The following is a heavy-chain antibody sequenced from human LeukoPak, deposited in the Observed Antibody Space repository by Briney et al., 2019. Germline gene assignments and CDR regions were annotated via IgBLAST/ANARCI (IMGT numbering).Heavy chain of an antibody. CDR2: MSDDTTNI. CDR1: GFTFSRHS. Sequence: GGSLRLSCAVSGFTFSRHSMSWVRQAPGRGLGWVSFMSDDTTNIYYADSVRGRFTISRDNAGNSLFLQMNSLRAEDTAVYYCARHQRASQYYFDYWGQGILVTVSS. V-gene: IGHV3-48*01. CDR3: ARHQRASQYYFDY. J-gene: IGHJ4*02.